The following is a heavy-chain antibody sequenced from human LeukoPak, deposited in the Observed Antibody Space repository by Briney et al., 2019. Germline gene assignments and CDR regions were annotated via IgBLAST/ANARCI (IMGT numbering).Heavy chain of an antibody. J-gene: IGHJ4*02. CDR1: GGSTSSYY. V-gene: IGHV4-4*07. D-gene: IGHD3-22*01. Sequence: SETLSLTCTVSGGSTSSYYWSWVRQPAGKGLEWIGRIYTSGSTNYNPSLKSRVTMSVDTSKNQFSLKLSSVTAADTAVYYCATLVYYDSSGLGGDYWGQGTLVTVSS. CDR3: ATLVYYDSSGLGGDY. CDR2: IYTSGST.